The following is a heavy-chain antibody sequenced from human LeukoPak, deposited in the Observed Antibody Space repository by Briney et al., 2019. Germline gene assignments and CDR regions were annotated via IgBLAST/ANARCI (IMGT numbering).Heavy chain of an antibody. J-gene: IGHJ4*02. Sequence: PSETLSLTCTVSGGSISSSSYYWGWIRQPPGKGLEWIGSIYYSGSTYYNPSLKSRVTISVDTSKNQFSLKLSSVTAADTAVYYCARHKGGPRAVAGQYFDYWGQGTLVTVSS. CDR2: IYYSGST. V-gene: IGHV4-39*01. CDR1: GGSISSSSYY. D-gene: IGHD6-19*01. CDR3: ARHKGGPRAVAGQYFDY.